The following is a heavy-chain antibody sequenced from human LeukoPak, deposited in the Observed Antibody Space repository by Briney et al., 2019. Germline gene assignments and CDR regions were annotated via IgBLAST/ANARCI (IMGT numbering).Heavy chain of an antibody. D-gene: IGHD6-13*01. CDR1: GFTFSSYS. V-gene: IGHV3-21*01. J-gene: IGHJ4*02. Sequence: GGSLRLSCAASGFTFSSYSMNWVRQAPGKGLGWVSSISSSSSYIYYADSVKGRFTISRDNAKNSLYLQMNSLRAEDTAVYYCAREYSSSWYEGYYFDYWGQGTLVTVSS. CDR2: ISSSSSYI. CDR3: AREYSSSWYEGYYFDY.